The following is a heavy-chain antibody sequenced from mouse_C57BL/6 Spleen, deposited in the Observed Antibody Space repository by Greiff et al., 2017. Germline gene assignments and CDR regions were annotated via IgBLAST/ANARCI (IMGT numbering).Heavy chain of an antibody. V-gene: IGHV1-82*01. CDR1: GYAFSSSW. CDR3: ARSPIYSYYYAMDY. D-gene: IGHD2-1*01. J-gene: IGHJ4*01. Sequence: VKLQESGPELVKPGASVKISCKASGYAFSSSWMNWVKQRPGKGLEWIGRIYPGDGDTNYNGKFKGKATLTADKSSSTAYMQLSSLTSEDSAVYFCARSPIYSYYYAMDYWGQGTSVTVSS. CDR2: IYPGDGDT.